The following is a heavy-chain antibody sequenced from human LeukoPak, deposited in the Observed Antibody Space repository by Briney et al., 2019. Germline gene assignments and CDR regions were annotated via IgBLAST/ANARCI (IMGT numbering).Heavy chain of an antibody. CDR2: IYQSGST. Sequence: KPSQTLSLTCVVTGGSISSGGYSWSWIRQPPGKGLEWIGYIYQSGSTYYNPSLESRVTISVDRSKNQFSLKLSSMTAADTAVYYCGRGGIAAAASGVDYWGQGTLVTVSS. D-gene: IGHD6-13*01. V-gene: IGHV4-30-2*01. J-gene: IGHJ4*02. CDR1: GGSISSGGYS. CDR3: GRGGIAAAASGVDY.